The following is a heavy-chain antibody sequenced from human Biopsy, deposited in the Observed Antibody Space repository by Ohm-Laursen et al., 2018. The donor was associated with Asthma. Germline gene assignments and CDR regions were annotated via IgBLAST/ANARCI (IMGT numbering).Heavy chain of an antibody. CDR3: ARVASYGGVYFGIDV. Sequence: TLSPTCIVSGAYIGTPDYHWSWIRQSPGKGLEWIGFVFYSGTTHYSRSLERRLFLSIDTARNEFSMNLRSLTAADTAVYFCARVASYGGVYFGIDVWGPGSTVSV. J-gene: IGHJ6*02. CDR1: GAYIGTPDYH. D-gene: IGHD4-23*01. V-gene: IGHV4-30-4*01. CDR2: VFYSGTT.